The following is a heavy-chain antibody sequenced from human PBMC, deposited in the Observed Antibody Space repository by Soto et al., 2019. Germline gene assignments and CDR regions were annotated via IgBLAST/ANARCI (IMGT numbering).Heavy chain of an antibody. CDR3: AKYPWGAYGPFDC. Sequence: EVQLLECGGGLGQPGGSLRLSCAASGFTFSSYPMSWVRQVPGKGLEWVSAISESGEITTYTDSVKGRFTISRDNSKSTLYLQMNSLRADDTALYFCAKYPWGAYGPFDCWGQGTLVTVSS. J-gene: IGHJ4*02. V-gene: IGHV3-23*01. D-gene: IGHD3-10*01. CDR2: ISESGEIT. CDR1: GFTFSSYP.